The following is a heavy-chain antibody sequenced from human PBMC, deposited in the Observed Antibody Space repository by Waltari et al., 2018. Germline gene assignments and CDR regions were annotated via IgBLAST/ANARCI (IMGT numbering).Heavy chain of an antibody. D-gene: IGHD6-19*01. CDR2: ISGSGVIT. CDR3: AKDKLIRGEQWLGPYYFDY. Sequence: EVQLLESGGGLVQPGGSLRLYWAASGFNFSRHSMSWVRQAPGEGMEWVSAISGSGVITYYADSVKGRFTISRDNAKNTLYLQMNSLRAEDTAVYYCAKDKLIRGEQWLGPYYFDYWGQGTLVTVSS. CDR1: GFNFSRHS. V-gene: IGHV3-23*01. J-gene: IGHJ4*02.